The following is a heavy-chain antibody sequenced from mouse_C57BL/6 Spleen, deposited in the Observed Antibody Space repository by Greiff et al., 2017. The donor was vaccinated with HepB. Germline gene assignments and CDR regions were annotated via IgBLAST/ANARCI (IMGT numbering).Heavy chain of an antibody. Sequence: EVRLVESGPGMVKPSQSLSLTCTVTGYSITSGYDWHWIRHFPGNKLEWMGYISYSGSTNYNPSLKSRISITHDTSKNHFFLKLNSVTTEDTATYYCARDLGRGSFAYWGQGTLVTVSA. J-gene: IGHJ3*01. CDR2: ISYSGST. CDR3: ARDLGRGSFAY. V-gene: IGHV3-1*01. D-gene: IGHD4-1*01. CDR1: GYSITSGYD.